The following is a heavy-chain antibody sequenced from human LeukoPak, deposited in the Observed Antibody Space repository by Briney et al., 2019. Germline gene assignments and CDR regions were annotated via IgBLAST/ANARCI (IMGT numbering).Heavy chain of an antibody. D-gene: IGHD6-19*01. CDR2: IYYSGST. Sequence: PSETLSLTCTVSGGSISSYYWSWIRQPPGKGLEWIGHIYYSGSTNYNPSLKSRVTISVDTSKNQFSLKLSSVTAADTAVYYCARGSGWYWYWGQGTLVTVSS. J-gene: IGHJ4*02. V-gene: IGHV4-59*01. CDR3: ARGSGWYWY. CDR1: GGSISSYY.